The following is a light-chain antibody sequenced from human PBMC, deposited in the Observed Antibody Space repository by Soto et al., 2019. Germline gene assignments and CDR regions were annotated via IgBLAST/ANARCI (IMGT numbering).Light chain of an antibody. CDR3: QHYNSYPWT. Sequence: DIPMTQAPSTLSASIGDRVTITCRASQTINKWLAWYQKKPGKAPNLLIYHASNLETGVPSRFSGSAFGTEFTLTISSLQPDDFATYYCQHYNSYPWTFGQGTKVEIK. CDR1: QTINKW. CDR2: HAS. J-gene: IGKJ1*01. V-gene: IGKV1-5*01.